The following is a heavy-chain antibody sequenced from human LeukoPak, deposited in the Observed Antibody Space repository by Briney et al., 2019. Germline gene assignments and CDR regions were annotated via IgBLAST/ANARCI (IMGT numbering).Heavy chain of an antibody. J-gene: IGHJ6*03. V-gene: IGHV4-59*01. D-gene: IGHD3-22*01. CDR3: TRGSIAYYYMDV. CDR2: IYYSGST. Sequence: PSETLSLTCTVSGGSISSYYWSWIRQPPGKGLEWIGNIYYSGSTNYNPSLKSRVTISVDASKNQFSLKLSSVTAADTAVYYCTRGSIAYYYMDVWGKGTTVTISS. CDR1: GGSISSYY.